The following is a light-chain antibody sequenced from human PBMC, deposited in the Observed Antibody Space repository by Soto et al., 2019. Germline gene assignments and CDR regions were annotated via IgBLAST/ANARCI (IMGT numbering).Light chain of an antibody. CDR1: SSDVGGYNY. J-gene: IGLJ1*01. CDR3: SSYTTSNTRQIV. Sequence: QSVLTQSASVSGSPGQSITISCTGTSSDVGGYNYVSWYQHRPGKAPKLLIYDVSNRPSGVSNRFSGSKSDNTASLTISGLQPEDEADYYCSSYTTSNTRQIVFGTGTKVTVL. CDR2: DVS. V-gene: IGLV2-14*03.